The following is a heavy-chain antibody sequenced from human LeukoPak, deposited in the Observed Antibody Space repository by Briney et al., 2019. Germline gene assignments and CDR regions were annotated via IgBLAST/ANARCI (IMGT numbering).Heavy chain of an antibody. CDR3: ARDYIVVVPAARKETNWFDP. D-gene: IGHD2-2*01. CDR2: INWNGGST. Sequence: GGSLRLSCAAPGFTFDDYGMSWVRQAPGKGLEWVSGINWNGGSTGYADSVKGRFTISRDNAKNSLYLQMNSLRAEDTALYYCARDYIVVVPAARKETNWFDPWGQGTLVTVSS. V-gene: IGHV3-20*04. CDR1: GFTFDDYG. J-gene: IGHJ5*02.